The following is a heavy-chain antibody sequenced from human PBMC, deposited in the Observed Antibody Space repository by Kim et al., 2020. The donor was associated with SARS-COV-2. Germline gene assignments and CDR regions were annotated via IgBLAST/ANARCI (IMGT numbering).Heavy chain of an antibody. Sequence: ASVKVSCKASGYTFTSYAMNWVRQAPGQGLEWMGWINTNTGNPTYAQGFTGRFVFSLDTSVSTAYLQISSLKAEDTAVYYCARVAYPSSSWYSRTGWFDPWGQGTLVTVSS. V-gene: IGHV7-4-1*02. CDR1: GYTFTSYA. CDR3: ARVAYPSSSWYSRTGWFDP. J-gene: IGHJ5*02. D-gene: IGHD6-13*01. CDR2: INTNTGNP.